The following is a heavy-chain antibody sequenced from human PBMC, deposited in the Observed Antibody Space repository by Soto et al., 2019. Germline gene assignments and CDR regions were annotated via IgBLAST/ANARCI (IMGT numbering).Heavy chain of an antibody. CDR1: GGSISSSRYY. D-gene: IGHD6-13*01. Sequence: SETLSLTCTVSGGSISSSRYYWGWIRQPPGKGLEWIGSIYYSGSTYYNPSLKSRVTISVDTSKNQFSLKLSSVTAADTAVYYCARPWLGGAAAGTGGWFDPWGQGTLVTVSS. V-gene: IGHV4-39*01. CDR3: ARPWLGGAAAGTGGWFDP. CDR2: IYYSGST. J-gene: IGHJ5*02.